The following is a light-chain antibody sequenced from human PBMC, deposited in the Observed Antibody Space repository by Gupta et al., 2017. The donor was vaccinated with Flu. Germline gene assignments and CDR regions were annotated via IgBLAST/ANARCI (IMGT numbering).Light chain of an antibody. Sequence: PSLLSASVVDRVTITCRASQGISTWLAWYQQKPEKAPKSLIYGASTLQSGVPSRFSGDGSETEFTLTISSLQPEDSATYYCQHDYSYPSSFGGGTKVEIK. CDR1: QGISTW. J-gene: IGKJ4*01. CDR2: GAS. CDR3: QHDYSYPSS. V-gene: IGKV1D-16*01.